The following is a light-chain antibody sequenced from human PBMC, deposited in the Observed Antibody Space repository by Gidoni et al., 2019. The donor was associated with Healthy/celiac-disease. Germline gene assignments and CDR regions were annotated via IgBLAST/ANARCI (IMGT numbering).Light chain of an antibody. CDR1: QSISSW. CDR2: DAS. J-gene: IGKJ1*01. V-gene: IGKV1-5*01. Sequence: DIQMTQSPYTLSASVGDRVTITCRASQSISSWLAWYQQKPGKAPKLLIYDASSLESGVPSSFSGSGSGPEFTLTISSLQPDDFATYYCQQYNSYPWTFGQGTKVEIK. CDR3: QQYNSYPWT.